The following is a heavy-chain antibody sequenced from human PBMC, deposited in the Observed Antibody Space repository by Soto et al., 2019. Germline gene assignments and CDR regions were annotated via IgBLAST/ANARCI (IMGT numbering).Heavy chain of an antibody. CDR2: ISGSGSKT. D-gene: IGHD2-15*01. J-gene: IGHJ6*03. CDR3: AKESRYCSDGSCLYYYMDV. CDR1: EFTFRSYA. V-gene: IGHV3-23*01. Sequence: GGSLRLSCVASEFTFRSYAMSWVRQAPGKGLEWVAGISGSGSKTYYADSVKGRFTISRDNSKNTLYLQMNSLRAEDTAIYYCAKESRYCSDGSCLYYYMDVWGKGTTVTVSS.